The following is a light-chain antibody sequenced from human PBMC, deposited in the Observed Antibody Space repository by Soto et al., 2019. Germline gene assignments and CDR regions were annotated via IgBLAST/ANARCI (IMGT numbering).Light chain of an antibody. CDR1: QSVSSN. J-gene: IGKJ1*01. CDR3: QQYGSSPRT. Sequence: EIMMTQPPATLSVTPGERATLSCRASQSVSSNLAWYQQKPGQAPRLLIYGASSRATGIPDRFSGSGSGTDFTLTISRLEPEDFAVYYCQQYGSSPRTFGQGTKVDIK. V-gene: IGKV3-20*01. CDR2: GAS.